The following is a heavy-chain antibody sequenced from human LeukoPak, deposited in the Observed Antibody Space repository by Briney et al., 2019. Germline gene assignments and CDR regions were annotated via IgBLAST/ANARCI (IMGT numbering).Heavy chain of an antibody. CDR2: IYYSGST. J-gene: IGHJ6*03. CDR1: GGSISSSSYY. Sequence: SETLSLTCTVSGGSISSSSYYWVWIRQPPGKGLEGIGSIYYSGSTYYNSSLKSRVTISVDTSKNQFSLKLSSVTAADTAVYYCASLRQEGDYYYYMDVWGKGTTVTVSS. CDR3: ASLRQEGDYYYYMDV. V-gene: IGHV4-39*07.